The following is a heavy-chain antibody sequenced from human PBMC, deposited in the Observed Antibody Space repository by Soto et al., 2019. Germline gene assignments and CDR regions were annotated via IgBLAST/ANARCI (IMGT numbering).Heavy chain of an antibody. CDR1: GGSISSNY. V-gene: IGHV4-59*01. Sequence: SETMSLTCTVSGGSISSNYWSWIRQPPGKGLEWIGYVYNSGSTNHNPSLKSRVTISVDTSKNQFSLKLTSVTAADTAVYYCARDRHGGPYYFDYWGQGTLVTVSS. CDR3: ARDRHGGPYYFDY. CDR2: VYNSGST. J-gene: IGHJ4*02. D-gene: IGHD4-17*01.